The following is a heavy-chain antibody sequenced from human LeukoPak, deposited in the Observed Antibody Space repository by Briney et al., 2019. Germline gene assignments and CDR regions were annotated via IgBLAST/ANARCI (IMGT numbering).Heavy chain of an antibody. CDR2: TYYRSKWYN. Sequence: SQTLSLTCAISGDSVSSNSAAWNWIRQSPSRGHEWLGRTYYRSKWYNDYAVSVKSRITINPDTSKNQFSLQLNSVTPEDTAVYYCARAGYSSGWYPHDYWGQGTLVTVSS. CDR1: GDSVSSNSAA. J-gene: IGHJ4*02. V-gene: IGHV6-1*01. D-gene: IGHD6-19*01. CDR3: ARAGYSSGWYPHDY.